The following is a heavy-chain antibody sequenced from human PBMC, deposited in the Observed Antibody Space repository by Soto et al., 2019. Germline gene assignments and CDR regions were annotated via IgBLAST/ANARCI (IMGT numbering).Heavy chain of an antibody. CDR2: MSHSGGT. CDR1: GGFVSSGSYY. D-gene: IGHD1-1*01. CDR3: ARVGRGTATTVVDALDI. Sequence: QVQLQQWGAGLLKPSETLSLTCAVYGGFVSSGSYYWSWLRQPPGQGLEWIGEMSHSGGTHFNPSLKSLVIISVDTSKNQFSLKMTSVTAADTALYYCARVGRGTATTVVDALDIWGPGTMVTVSS. V-gene: IGHV4-34*01. J-gene: IGHJ3*02.